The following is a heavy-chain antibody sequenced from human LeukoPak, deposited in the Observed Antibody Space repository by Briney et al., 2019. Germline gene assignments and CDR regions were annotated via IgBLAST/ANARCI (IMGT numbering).Heavy chain of an antibody. CDR3: ASSEDGYNPFDY. V-gene: IGHV1-2*02. J-gene: IGHJ4*02. CDR1: GYTFTGYY. Sequence: ASVKVPCKASGYTFTGYYMHWVRQAPGQGLEWMGWINPNSGGTNYAQKFQGRVTMTRDTSISTAYMELSRLRSDDTAVYYCASSEDGYNPFDYWGQGTLVTVSS. CDR2: INPNSGGT. D-gene: IGHD5-24*01.